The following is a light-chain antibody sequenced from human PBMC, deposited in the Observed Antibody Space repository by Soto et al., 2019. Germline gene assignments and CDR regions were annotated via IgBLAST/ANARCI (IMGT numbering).Light chain of an antibody. CDR1: ASVSSS. CDR2: GAS. V-gene: IGKV3-15*01. Sequence: EIVLTPSPATLSVSPGERVTLSCRARASVSSSLAWYQHKPGQPPRLLISGASTRATDIPARFSGSGSWTQFTLTISSRQSEDLAVYYCQQYKDWPPVTFGPGTKGEIK. J-gene: IGKJ3*01. CDR3: QQYKDWPPVT.